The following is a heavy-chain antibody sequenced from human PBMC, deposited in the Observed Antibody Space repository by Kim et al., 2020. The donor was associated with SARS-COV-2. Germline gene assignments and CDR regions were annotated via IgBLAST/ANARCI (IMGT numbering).Heavy chain of an antibody. CDR3: ARDVPYYYDSSAPDY. D-gene: IGHD3-22*01. Sequence: DSGKGRFTISRDNAKNSLYLQMNSLRDEDTAVYYCARDVPYYYDSSAPDYWGQGTLVTVSS. J-gene: IGHJ4*02. V-gene: IGHV3-48*02.